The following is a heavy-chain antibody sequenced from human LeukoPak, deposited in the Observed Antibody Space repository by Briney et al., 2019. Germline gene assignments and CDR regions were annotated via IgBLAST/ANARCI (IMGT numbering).Heavy chain of an antibody. J-gene: IGHJ4*02. CDR1: GYTFISYT. V-gene: IGHV1-18*01. CDR2: ISAYNGNT. CDR3: ARGGGSYYYDSSGYKFDY. Sequence: ASVKVSCKASGYTFISYTITWVRQAPGQGLEWMGWISAYNGNTNYAQKFQGRVTITADESTSTAYMELSSLRSEDTAVYYCARGGGSYYYDSSGYKFDYWGQGTLVTVSS. D-gene: IGHD3-22*01.